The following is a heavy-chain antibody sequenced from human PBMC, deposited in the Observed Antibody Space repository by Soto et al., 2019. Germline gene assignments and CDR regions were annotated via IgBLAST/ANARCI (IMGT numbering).Heavy chain of an antibody. CDR1: GFTFSDYY. V-gene: IGHV3-11*01. CDR3: ARGPSYSDSYFYH. D-gene: IGHD4-17*01. J-gene: IGHJ4*02. CDR2: ISNSGSTK. Sequence: GGSLRLSCAASGFTFSDYYMSWIRQAPGKGLEWVSYISNSGSTKFYADSVTGRFTISRDNAKNSLHLQMNSLRVDDTAVYFCARGPSYSDSYFYHWGQGTLVTVSS.